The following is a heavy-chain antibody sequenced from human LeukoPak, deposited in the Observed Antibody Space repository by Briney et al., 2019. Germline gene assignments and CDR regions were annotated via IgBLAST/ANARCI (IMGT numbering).Heavy chain of an antibody. Sequence: PGGSLRLSCAASGFTFDDYTMHWVRQAPGKGLEWVSLISWDGGSTYYADSVKGRFTISRDNSKNTLYLQMNSLRAEDTAVYYCARGPYCSSTSCYFGFDPWGQGTLVTVSS. J-gene: IGHJ5*02. CDR2: ISWDGGST. D-gene: IGHD2-2*01. CDR1: GFTFDDYT. V-gene: IGHV3-43*01. CDR3: ARGPYCSSTSCYFGFDP.